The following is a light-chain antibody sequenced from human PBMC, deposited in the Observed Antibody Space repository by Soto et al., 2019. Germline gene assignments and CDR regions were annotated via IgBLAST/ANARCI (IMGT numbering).Light chain of an antibody. CDR3: QQYYSYPQT. J-gene: IGKJ1*01. CDR2: AAS. CDR1: QGISSY. V-gene: IGKV1-8*01. Sequence: AIRMTQSPSSFSASTGDRVTITCRASQGISSYLAWYQQKPGKAPKLLIYAASTLQSGVPSRFSGSGSGTDFTLTISCLQSEDFATYYCQQYYSYPQTCGQGTKV.